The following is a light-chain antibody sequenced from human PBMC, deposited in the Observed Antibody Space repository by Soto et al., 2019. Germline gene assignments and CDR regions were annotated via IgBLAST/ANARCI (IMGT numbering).Light chain of an antibody. CDR3: SSYRTTNTYV. V-gene: IGLV2-14*01. J-gene: IGLJ1*01. Sequence: QSALAQPASVSGSPGQSITISCTGTSSDVGGYDYVSWYQQHPGKAPKLIIYEVSHRPSGVSNRFSGSKSGDTASLTISGLQADDETDYYCSSYRTTNTYVFGTGTKVTGL. CDR1: SSDVGGYDY. CDR2: EVS.